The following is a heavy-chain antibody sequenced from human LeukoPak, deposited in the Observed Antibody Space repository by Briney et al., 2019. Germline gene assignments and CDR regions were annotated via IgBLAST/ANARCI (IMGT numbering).Heavy chain of an antibody. D-gene: IGHD5-24*01. CDR2: IIPIFGIA. Sequence: SVKVSCKASGGTFSSYAISWVRQAPGQGLEWMGRIIPIFGIANYAQKFQGRVTITADKSTSTAYMELSSLRSGDTAVYYCARVEMATLRGPFDYWGQGTLVTVSS. CDR1: GGTFSSYA. J-gene: IGHJ4*02. CDR3: ARVEMATLRGPFDY. V-gene: IGHV1-69*04.